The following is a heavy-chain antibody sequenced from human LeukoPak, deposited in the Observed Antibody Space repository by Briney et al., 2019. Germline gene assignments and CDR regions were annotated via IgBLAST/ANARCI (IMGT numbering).Heavy chain of an antibody. D-gene: IGHD5-24*01. CDR2: IYYNGST. CDR1: GGSISSYY. Sequence: SETLSLTCTVSGGSISSYYWSWIRQPPGKGLEWIDYIYYNGSTNYNPSLKSRVTISVDTSKNQFSLKLSSVTAADTAVYYCARATSDRTFDYWGQGTLVTVSS. J-gene: IGHJ4*02. V-gene: IGHV4-59*12. CDR3: ARATSDRTFDY.